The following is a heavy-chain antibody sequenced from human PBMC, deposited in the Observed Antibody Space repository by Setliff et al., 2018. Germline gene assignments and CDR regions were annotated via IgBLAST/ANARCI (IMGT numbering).Heavy chain of an antibody. CDR1: GGSISSSGYY. V-gene: IGHV4-39*01. J-gene: IGHJ4*02. D-gene: IGHD1-26*01. CDR2: TYYSGRT. CDR3: AKITGMVGATPYYFDY. Sequence: PSETLSLTCTVSGGSISSSGYYWSWIRQPPGKGLEWIGNTYYSGRTYYNPSLKSRVTISVDTSKNQFSLKLTSVTAADTAVYYCAKITGMVGATPYYFDYWGQGTLVTVSS.